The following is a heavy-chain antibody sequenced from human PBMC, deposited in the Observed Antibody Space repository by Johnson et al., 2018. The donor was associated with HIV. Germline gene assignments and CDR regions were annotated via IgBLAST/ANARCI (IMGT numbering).Heavy chain of an antibody. J-gene: IGHJ3*02. CDR2: INWNGGST. V-gene: IGHV3-20*04. CDR3: AREIRVCSGGTCYSDAFDI. Sequence: VQLVESGGGVVRPGGSLRLACEASGFTFDDYGMSWVRQAPGKGLEWVSGINWNGGSTGYADSVRGRFPISRDNAKNSLYLQMNSLRAEDTALYYCAREIRVCSGGTCYSDAFDIWGQGTMVTVSS. CDR1: GFTFDDYG. D-gene: IGHD2-15*01.